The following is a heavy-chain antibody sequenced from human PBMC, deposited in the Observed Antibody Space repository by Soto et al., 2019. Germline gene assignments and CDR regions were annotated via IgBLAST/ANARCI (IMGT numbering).Heavy chain of an antibody. CDR3: ARELALGMDV. V-gene: IGHV1-69*13. J-gene: IGHJ6*02. CDR1: GGTFSSYA. Sequence: ASVKVSCKASGGTFSSYAISWVRQAPGQGLEWMGGIIPIFGTANYAQKFQGRVTITADESTSTAYMELSSLRSEDTAVYYCARELALGMDVWGQGTTVTVSS. CDR2: IIPIFGTA. D-gene: IGHD5-12*01.